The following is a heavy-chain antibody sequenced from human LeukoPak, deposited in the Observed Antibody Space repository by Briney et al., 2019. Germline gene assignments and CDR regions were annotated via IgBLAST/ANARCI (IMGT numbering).Heavy chain of an antibody. J-gene: IGHJ4*02. CDR1: GDSVSSINGA. CDR2: TYYRSKWYN. V-gene: IGHV6-1*01. D-gene: IGHD6-19*01. CDR3: ARDLGNTGWYTFDY. Sequence: SQTLSLTCDISGDSVSSINGAWNWIRQSPSRGLEWLGRTYYRSKWYNEYAVSMEGRITNIPDTSKNQFSLQLIYVTPEDTAVYYCARDLGNTGWYTFDYWGQGTLVTVSS.